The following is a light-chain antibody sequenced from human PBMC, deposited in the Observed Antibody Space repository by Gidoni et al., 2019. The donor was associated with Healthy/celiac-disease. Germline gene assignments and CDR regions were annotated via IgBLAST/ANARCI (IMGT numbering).Light chain of an antibody. Sequence: QSVLTQPPLVSGAPGQRVTISCTGSSSNIGAGYDVHWYQQLPGTAPNLLIYGNSNRPSGVPDRFSGSKSGTSASLAITGLQAEDEADYYCQSYDSSLSGVVFGGGTKLTVL. CDR1: SSNIGAGYD. V-gene: IGLV1-40*01. CDR2: GNS. J-gene: IGLJ2*01. CDR3: QSYDSSLSGVV.